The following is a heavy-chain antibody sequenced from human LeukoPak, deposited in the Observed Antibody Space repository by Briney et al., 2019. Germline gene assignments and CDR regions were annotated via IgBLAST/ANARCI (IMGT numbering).Heavy chain of an antibody. CDR1: GFTFSRDS. V-gene: IGHV3-9*01. D-gene: IGHD4-23*01. CDR3: AKDRIPTTVVTGYFQH. CDR2: ISWNSGSI. J-gene: IGHJ1*01. Sequence: GGSLRLSCAASGFTFSRDSMNWVRQAPGKGLEWVSGISWNSGSIGYADSVKGRFTISRDNAKNSLYLQMNSLRAEDTALYYCAKDRIPTTVVTGYFQHWGQGTLVTVSS.